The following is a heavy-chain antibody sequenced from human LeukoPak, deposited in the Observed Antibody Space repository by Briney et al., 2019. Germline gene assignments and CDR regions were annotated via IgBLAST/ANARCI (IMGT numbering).Heavy chain of an antibody. D-gene: IGHD3-9*01. CDR3: ARDRNVLRYFDWLPRDAFDI. Sequence: ASVKVSCKASGYTFTSYYMHWVRQASGQGLEWMGIINPSGGSTSYAQKFQGRVTMTRDTSTSTVYMELSSLRSEDTAVYYCARDRNVLRYFDWLPRDAFDIWGQGTMVTVSS. J-gene: IGHJ3*02. CDR1: GYTFTSYY. V-gene: IGHV1-46*01. CDR2: INPSGGST.